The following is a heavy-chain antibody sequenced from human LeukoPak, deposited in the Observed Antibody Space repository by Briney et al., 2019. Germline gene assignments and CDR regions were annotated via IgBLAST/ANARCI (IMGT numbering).Heavy chain of an antibody. CDR1: GFTFSSYG. CDR2: ISYDGSNK. D-gene: IGHD3-10*01. V-gene: IGHV3-30*18. Sequence: GGSLRLSCAASGFTFSSYGMHWVHQAPGKGLEWVAVISYDGSNKYYADSVKGRFTISRDNSKNTLYLQMNSLRAEDTAVYYCAKGRSPGYGSGSYVLENWGQGTLVTVSS. J-gene: IGHJ4*02. CDR3: AKGRSPGYGSGSYVLEN.